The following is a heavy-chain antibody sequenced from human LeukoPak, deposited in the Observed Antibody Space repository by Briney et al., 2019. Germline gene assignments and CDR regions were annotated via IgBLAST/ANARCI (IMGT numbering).Heavy chain of an antibody. CDR1: GFTFDDYA. D-gene: IGHD4-17*01. Sequence: QPGGSPRLSCAASGFTFDDYAMHWVRQAPGKGLEWVSGISWNSGSIGYADSVKGRFTISRDNAKNSLYLQMNSLRAEDTALYYCAKESKDSGDYEYWGQGTLVTVSS. V-gene: IGHV3-9*01. CDR2: ISWNSGSI. J-gene: IGHJ4*02. CDR3: AKESKDSGDYEY.